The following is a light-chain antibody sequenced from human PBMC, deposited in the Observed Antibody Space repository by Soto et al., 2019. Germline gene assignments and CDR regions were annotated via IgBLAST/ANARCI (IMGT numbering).Light chain of an antibody. CDR3: SSYTDSSNYV. CDR2: QVT. CDR1: NIGSKS. Sequence: LTQPPSVSVAPGQTARITCGGNNIGSKSVHWYQQQPGKAPKLMIYQVTNRPSGVSNRSSCSRSGNTASLTISGLQAEDEADYYCSSYTDSSNYVFGTGTKVTVL. J-gene: IGLJ1*01. V-gene: IGLV2-14*01.